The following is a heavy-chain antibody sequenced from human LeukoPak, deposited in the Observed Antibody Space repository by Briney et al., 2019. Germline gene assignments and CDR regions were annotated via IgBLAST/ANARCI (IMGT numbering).Heavy chain of an antibody. CDR2: IYYSGST. D-gene: IGHD1-7*01. CDR3: ARRGENNWNSRESAKDAFDI. J-gene: IGHJ3*02. Sequence: SETLSLTCTVSGGSISSYYWSWIRQPPGKGLEWIGYIYYSGSTSYNPSLKSRVTISIDTSKNQFSLKLSSVTAADTAVYYCARRGENNWNSRESAKDAFDIWGQGTMVTVSS. CDR1: GGSISSYY. V-gene: IGHV4-59*08.